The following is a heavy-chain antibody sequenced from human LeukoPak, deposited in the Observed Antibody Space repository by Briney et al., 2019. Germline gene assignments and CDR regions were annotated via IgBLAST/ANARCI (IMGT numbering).Heavy chain of an antibody. V-gene: IGHV1-69*01. CDR3: ARISLGAIWGYYYGMDV. CDR1: GGTFSGYS. J-gene: IGHJ6*02. CDR2: IIPIFDTA. D-gene: IGHD1-26*01. Sequence: GSSVKVSCKASGGTFSGYSISWVRQAPGQGLEWMGGIIPIFDTADYAQKFQGRVTITADESTSTAYMELSSLRSEDTAVFYCARISLGAIWGYYYGMDVWGQGTRSPSP.